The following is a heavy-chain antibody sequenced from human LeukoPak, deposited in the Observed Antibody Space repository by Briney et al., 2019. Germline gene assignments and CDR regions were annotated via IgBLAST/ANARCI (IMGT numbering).Heavy chain of an antibody. Sequence: PGGSLRLSCAASGFTLSRYWMSWVRQAPGKGLEWVANINQDGSEKYYVDSVKGRFTISRDNAKNSLYLQMNSLRAEDTAVYYCAGGVNYFDYWGQGTLVTVSS. CDR1: GFTLSRYW. V-gene: IGHV3-7*04. J-gene: IGHJ4*02. CDR2: INQDGSEK. CDR3: AGGVNYFDY.